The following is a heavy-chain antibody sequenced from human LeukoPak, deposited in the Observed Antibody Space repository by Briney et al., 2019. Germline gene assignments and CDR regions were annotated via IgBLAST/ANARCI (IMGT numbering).Heavy chain of an antibody. CDR1: GGSISSYY. J-gene: IGHJ6*02. CDR3: ARLGSSSTSCYGPYYYYGMDV. D-gene: IGHD2-2*01. V-gene: IGHV4-34*01. Sequence: PSETLSLTCTVSGGSISSYYWSWIRQPPGKGLEWIGEINHSGSSNYNPSLKSRVTISVDTSKNQFSLKLSSVTAADTVVYYCARLGSSSTSCYGPYYYYGMDVWGQGTTVTVS. CDR2: INHSGSS.